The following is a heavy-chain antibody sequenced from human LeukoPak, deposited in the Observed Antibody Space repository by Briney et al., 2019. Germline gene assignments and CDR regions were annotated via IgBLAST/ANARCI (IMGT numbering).Heavy chain of an antibody. CDR2: ISSSSSTI. J-gene: IGHJ4*02. V-gene: IGHV3-48*01. CDR3: ARGDGSPQLDY. D-gene: IGHD3-10*01. Sequence: PGGSLRLSCAASGFTFSSYSMNWLRQAPGKGLEWVSYISSSSSTIYYADSVKGRFTISRDNAKNSLYLQMNSLRAEDTAVYYCARGDGSPQLDYWGQGTLVTVSS. CDR1: GFTFSSYS.